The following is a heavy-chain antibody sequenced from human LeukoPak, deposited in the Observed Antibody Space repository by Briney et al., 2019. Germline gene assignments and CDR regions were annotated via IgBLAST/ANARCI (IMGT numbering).Heavy chain of an antibody. D-gene: IGHD6-6*01. V-gene: IGHV1-2*02. CDR3: ARGQFIAARYYFDY. J-gene: IGHJ4*02. Sequence: ASVKVSCKASGYTFTGYYMHWVRQAPGQGLEWMGWINPNSSGTNYAQKFQGRVTMTRDTSISTAYMELSRLRSDDTAVYYCARGQFIAARYYFDYWGQGTLVTVSS. CDR2: INPNSSGT. CDR1: GYTFTGYY.